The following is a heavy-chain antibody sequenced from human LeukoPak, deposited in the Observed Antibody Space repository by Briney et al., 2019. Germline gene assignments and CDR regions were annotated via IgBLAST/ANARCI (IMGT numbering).Heavy chain of an antibody. D-gene: IGHD3-9*01. CDR1: GFTFSSYA. CDR3: AKAEGYDILTGLDY. V-gene: IGHV3-23*01. Sequence: GGSLRLSCATSGFTFSSYAMSWVRQAPGKGLEWVSGIGASGGSTYYADSVKGRFTISRDNSKNTLYLQMNSLRTEDTAVYYRAKAEGYDILTGLDYWGQGTLVTVSS. CDR2: IGASGGST. J-gene: IGHJ4*02.